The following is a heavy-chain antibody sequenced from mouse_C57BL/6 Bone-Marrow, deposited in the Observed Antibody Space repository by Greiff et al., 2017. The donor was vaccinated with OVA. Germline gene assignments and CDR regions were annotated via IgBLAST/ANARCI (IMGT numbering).Heavy chain of an antibody. D-gene: IGHD1-1*01. CDR2: INPNNGGT. V-gene: IGHV1-22*01. J-gene: IGHJ2*01. CDR3: ARGWTDLALLN. CDR1: GYTFTDYN. Sequence: VQLQQSGPELVKPGASVKIPCKASGYTFTDYNMDWVKQSHGKSLEWIGYINPNNGGTSYNQKFKGKATLTVNKSSSTAYMELRSLTSEDSAVYYCARGWTDLALLNWGQGTTLTVSS.